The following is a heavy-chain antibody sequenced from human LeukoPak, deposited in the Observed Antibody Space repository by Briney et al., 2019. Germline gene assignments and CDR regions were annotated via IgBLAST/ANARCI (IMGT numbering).Heavy chain of an antibody. V-gene: IGHV3-48*02. CDR1: GFTFTTYA. CDR3: ARDGSAYYYGSGSPIPDY. CDR2: ISSYSSTI. Sequence: GGSLRLSCVASGFTFTTYAMSWVRQAPGKGLEWVSYISSYSSTIYYADSVRGRFTMSRDNAKNSLYLQMNSLRDEDTAVYYCARDGSAYYYGSGSPIPDYWGQGTLVTVSS. D-gene: IGHD3-10*01. J-gene: IGHJ4*02.